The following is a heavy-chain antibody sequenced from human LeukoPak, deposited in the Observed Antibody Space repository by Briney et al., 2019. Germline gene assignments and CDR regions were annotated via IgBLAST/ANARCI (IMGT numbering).Heavy chain of an antibody. J-gene: IGHJ6*02. CDR2: INPSGGST. V-gene: IGHV1-46*01. CDR3: ARDSVDYGSGSYYNVHYYYGMDV. D-gene: IGHD3-10*01. Sequence: ASVKVSCKASGYTFTSYYMHWVRQAPGQGLEWMGIINPSGGSTSYAQKFQGRVTMTRDTSTSTVYMELSSLRSEDTAVYYCARDSVDYGSGSYYNVHYYYGMDVWGQGTTVTVSS. CDR1: GYTFTSYY.